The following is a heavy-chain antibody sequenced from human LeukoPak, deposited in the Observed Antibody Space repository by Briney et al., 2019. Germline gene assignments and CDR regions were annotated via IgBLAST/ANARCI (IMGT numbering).Heavy chain of an antibody. V-gene: IGHV3-30*02. D-gene: IGHD2-8*01. CDR3: AARPYCTTATCPKTNWFDP. Sequence: PGGSLRLSCAASGFIFSSYGMHWVRQAPGKGLEWVAFIRCDGSDKFYADSVKGRFTISRDNSKNTLYLQMSSLRADDTAVYYCAARPYCTTATCPKTNWFDPWGQGTLVTVSS. J-gene: IGHJ5*02. CDR2: IRCDGSDK. CDR1: GFIFSSYG.